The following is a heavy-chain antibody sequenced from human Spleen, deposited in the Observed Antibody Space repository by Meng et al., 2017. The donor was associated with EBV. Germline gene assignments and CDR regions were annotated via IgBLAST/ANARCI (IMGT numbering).Heavy chain of an antibody. CDR1: GASISSSNW. V-gene: IGHV4-4*02. CDR2: IYHSGPT. D-gene: IGHD4-17*01. Sequence: RLPGSCPCRVMPSGTPPLTCAVSGASISSSNWGTWVRQPPGKGLEWIGEIYHSGPTNYNPSLKSRVTMSVDKSKNQFSLKMNSVTAADAAVYYCARGDRASMTTVTSLVYWGQGTLVTVSS. CDR3: ARGDRASMTTVTSLVY. J-gene: IGHJ4*02.